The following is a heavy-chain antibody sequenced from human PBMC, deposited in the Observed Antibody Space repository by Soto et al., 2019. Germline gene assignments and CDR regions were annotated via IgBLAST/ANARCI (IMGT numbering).Heavy chain of an antibody. CDR1: GYTFTNYG. J-gene: IGHJ5*02. CDR2: ISAYNGDT. Sequence: QVQLVQSGPEVKEPGASVKVSCKASGYTFTNYGITWVRQAPGQGLEWMGWISAYNGDTNYAQKLQGRVTMATDTSKNTAYMELRSLRSDDTAVFYCAGGSRSGSYSAGYASWGQGSLVAVSA. CDR3: AGGSRSGSYSAGYAS. V-gene: IGHV1-18*01. D-gene: IGHD1-26*01.